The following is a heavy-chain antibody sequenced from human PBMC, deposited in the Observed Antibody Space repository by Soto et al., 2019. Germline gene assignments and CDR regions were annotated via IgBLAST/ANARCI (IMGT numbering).Heavy chain of an antibody. CDR3: PKAVSP. CDR2: IYYSGST. V-gene: IGHV4-31*03. CDR1: GGSISSGGYY. Sequence: QVQLQESGPGLVKPSQTLSLTCTVSGGSISSGGYYWSWIRQHPGKGLEWIGYIYYSGSTYYNPSLKSRVPISVDPSKTLFPLKLTPVTPANPAVYYCPKAVSPWAQGTLVTFPS. J-gene: IGHJ5*02.